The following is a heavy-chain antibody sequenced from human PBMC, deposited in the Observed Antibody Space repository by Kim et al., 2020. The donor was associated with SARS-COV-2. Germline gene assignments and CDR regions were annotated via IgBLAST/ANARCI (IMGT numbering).Heavy chain of an antibody. J-gene: IGHJ3*02. V-gene: IGHV3-33*01. CDR3: ARGRYKGVGSIGGGSDAFDI. D-gene: IGHD2-2*02. Sequence: GGSLRLSCAASGFTFSSYGMHWVRQAPGKGLEWVAVIWYDGSNKYYADSVKGRFTISRDNSKNTLYLQMNSLRAEDTAVYYCARGRYKGVGSIGGGSDAFDIWGQGTMVTVSS. CDR1: GFTFSSYG. CDR2: IWYDGSNK.